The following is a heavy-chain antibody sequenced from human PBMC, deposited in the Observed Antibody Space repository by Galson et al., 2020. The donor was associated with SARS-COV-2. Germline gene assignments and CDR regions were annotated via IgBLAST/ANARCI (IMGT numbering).Heavy chain of an antibody. CDR2: INPNSGGT. CDR1: GYTFTGYY. CDR3: ARTPRARVDIVVVVAQYYFDY. Sequence: ASVKVSCKASGYTFTGYYMHWVRQAPGQWLEWMGWINPNSGGTNYAQKFQGRVTMTRDTSISTAYMELSRLRSDDTAVYYCARTPRARVDIVVVVAQYYFDYWGQGTLVTVSS. J-gene: IGHJ4*02. V-gene: IGHV1-2*02. D-gene: IGHD2-15*01.